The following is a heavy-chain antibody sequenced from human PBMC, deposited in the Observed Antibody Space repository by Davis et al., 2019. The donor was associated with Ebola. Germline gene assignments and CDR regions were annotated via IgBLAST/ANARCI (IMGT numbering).Heavy chain of an antibody. CDR3: ARGSGYSGPTGWFDP. CDR1: GFTFSDYY. CDR2: ISSSGSTI. D-gene: IGHD5-12*01. Sequence: GESLKISCAASGFTFSDYYMSWIRQAPGKGLEWVSYISSSGSTIYYADSVKGRFTISRDNAKNSLYLQMNSLRAEDTAVYYCARGSGYSGPTGWFDPWGQGTLVTVSS. V-gene: IGHV3-11*04. J-gene: IGHJ5*02.